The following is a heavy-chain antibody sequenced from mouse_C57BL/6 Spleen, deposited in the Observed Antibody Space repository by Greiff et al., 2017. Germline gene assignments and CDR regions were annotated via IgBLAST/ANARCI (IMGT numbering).Heavy chain of an antibody. CDR1: GFSLTSYG. Sequence: VKLQESGPGLVQPSQSLSITCTVSGFSLTSYGVHWVRQSPGKGLEWLGVIWSGGSTDYNAAFISRLSISKDNSKSQVFFKMNSLQADDTAIYYCARGGIYYGKEDAMDYWGQGTSVTVSS. CDR2: IWSGGST. CDR3: ARGGIYYGKEDAMDY. V-gene: IGHV2-2*01. D-gene: IGHD2-1*01. J-gene: IGHJ4*01.